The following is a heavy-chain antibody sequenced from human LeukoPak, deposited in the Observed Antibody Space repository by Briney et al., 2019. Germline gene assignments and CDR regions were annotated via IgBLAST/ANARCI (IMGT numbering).Heavy chain of an antibody. J-gene: IGHJ3*02. CDR2: IYYSGST. CDR1: GGSISSYY. D-gene: IGHD4/OR15-4a*01. Sequence: PSETLSLTCTVSGGSISSYYWSWIRQPPGKGLEWIGYIYYSGSTNYNPSLKSRVTISVDTSKNQFSLKLSSVTAADTAVYYCARACDYGDAFDIWGQGTMVTVSS. V-gene: IGHV4-59*01. CDR3: ARACDYGDAFDI.